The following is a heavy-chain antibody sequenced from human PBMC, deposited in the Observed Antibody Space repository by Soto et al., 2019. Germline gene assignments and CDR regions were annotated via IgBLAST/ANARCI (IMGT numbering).Heavy chain of an antibody. V-gene: IGHV4-59*01. CDR1: GGSISRYY. Sequence: PSETLSLTCTVSGGSISRYYWNWIRQPPGKGLEWIGYIYYSGSTNYNPSLKSRVTISVDTSKYQFSLKLSSVTAADTAVYYCARDPGSGSYYGWFDPWGQGTLVTVSS. D-gene: IGHD3-10*01. CDR3: ARDPGSGSYYGWFDP. CDR2: IYYSGST. J-gene: IGHJ5*02.